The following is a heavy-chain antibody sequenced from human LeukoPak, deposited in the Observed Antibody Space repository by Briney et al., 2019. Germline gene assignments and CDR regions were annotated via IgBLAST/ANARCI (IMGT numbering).Heavy chain of an antibody. J-gene: IGHJ6*03. CDR3: ATSHDTSTYYYYMDV. D-gene: IGHD3-22*01. Sequence: SETLSLTCAVSGYSVSNGYYWVWIRQPPGKGLEWIGHIYFSGSTHYNPSLRSRLSISIDTSKSRFSLELNSVTAADTAVYFCATSHDTSTYYYYMDVWGKGITVTVSS. CDR1: GYSVSNGYY. V-gene: IGHV4-38-2*01. CDR2: IYFSGST.